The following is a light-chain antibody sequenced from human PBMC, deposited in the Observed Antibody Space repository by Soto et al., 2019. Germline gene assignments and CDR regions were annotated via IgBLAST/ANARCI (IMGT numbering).Light chain of an antibody. CDR2: AAS. J-gene: IGKJ1*01. Sequence: EVVLTQSPGTLSLSPGERATLSCRASQSVSSSYLAWYQHRAGKTPRVLIYAASTRATGTPDRFMGCKSGTDFTHTIRRLEPEDSAVCDCQQYGCVKTFGQGTKVEI. CDR1: QSVSSSY. V-gene: IGKV3-20*01. CDR3: QQYGCVKT.